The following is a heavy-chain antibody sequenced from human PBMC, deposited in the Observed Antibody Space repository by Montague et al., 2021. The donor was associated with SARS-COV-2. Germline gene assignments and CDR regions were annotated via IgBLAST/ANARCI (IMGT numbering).Heavy chain of an antibody. CDR1: GGSISSYY. CDR3: ARSKPVGSFYYYYGMDV. D-gene: IGHD1-14*01. J-gene: IGHJ6*02. Sequence: SETLSLTCTVSGGSISSYYWSWIRQPPGKGLEWIGEINHSGSTNYNPSLKSRVTISVDTSKNQFSLKLSSVTAADTAVYYCARSKPVGSFYYYYGMDVWGQGTTVTVSS. CDR2: INHSGST. V-gene: IGHV4-34*01.